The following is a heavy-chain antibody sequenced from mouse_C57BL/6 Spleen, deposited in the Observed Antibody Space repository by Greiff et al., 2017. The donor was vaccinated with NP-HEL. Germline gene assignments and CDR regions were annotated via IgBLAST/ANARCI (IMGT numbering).Heavy chain of an antibody. J-gene: IGHJ1*03. Sequence: VQLQQSGAELVKPGASVKLSCKASGYTFTSYWMHWVKQRPGRGLEWIGRIDPNSGGTKYNEKFKSKATLTVDKPSSTAYMQLSSLTSEDSAVEYCARDYGSSSLYWYFDVWGTGTTVTVSS. CDR3: ARDYGSSSLYWYFDV. V-gene: IGHV1-72*01. CDR1: GYTFTSYW. D-gene: IGHD1-1*01. CDR2: IDPNSGGT.